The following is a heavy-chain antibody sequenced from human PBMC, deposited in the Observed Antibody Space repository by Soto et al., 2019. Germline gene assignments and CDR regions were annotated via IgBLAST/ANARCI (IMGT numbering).Heavy chain of an antibody. D-gene: IGHD5-12*01. CDR2: ISNTGDNT. J-gene: IGHJ5*02. Sequence: LRLSCSASGFTFSNYAMSWVRQAPGKGLEWVSTISNTGDNTYYADSVKGRFTISRDNSKNTLYLQMNSLGADDTAVYYCAKGANDGYNHWFDPWGQGTLVTVSS. V-gene: IGHV3-23*01. CDR3: AKGANDGYNHWFDP. CDR1: GFTFSNYA.